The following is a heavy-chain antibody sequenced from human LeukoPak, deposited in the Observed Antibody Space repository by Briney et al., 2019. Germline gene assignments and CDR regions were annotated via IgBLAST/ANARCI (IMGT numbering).Heavy chain of an antibody. J-gene: IGHJ5*02. CDR1: GGSISSSSGYY. CDR3: ARLLRRDNWFDP. CDR2: ISYSGTT. D-gene: IGHD2/OR15-2a*01. Sequence: SETLSLTCTVSGGSISSSSGYYWGWIRQPPGRGLEWIGSISYSGTTYYNPSLKSRVTIFEDTSKNQFSLKLSSVTAADTAVYYCARLLRRDNWFDPWGQGTLVTVSS. V-gene: IGHV4-39*01.